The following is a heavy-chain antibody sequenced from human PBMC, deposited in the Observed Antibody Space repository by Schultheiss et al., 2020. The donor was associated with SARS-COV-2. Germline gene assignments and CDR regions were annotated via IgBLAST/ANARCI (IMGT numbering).Heavy chain of an antibody. Sequence: GESLKISCAASGFTFSSYAMSWVRQAPGKGLEWVSAISGSGGSTYYADSVKGRFTISRDNSKNTLYLQMNSLRAEDTAVYYCAKGVAAAGTGIDYWGQGTLVTVAS. V-gene: IGHV3-23*01. CDR1: GFTFSSYA. J-gene: IGHJ4*02. CDR3: AKGVAAAGTGIDY. CDR2: ISGSGGST. D-gene: IGHD6-13*01.